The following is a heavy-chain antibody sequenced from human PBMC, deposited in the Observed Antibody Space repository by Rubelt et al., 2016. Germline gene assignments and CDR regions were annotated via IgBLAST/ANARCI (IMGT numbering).Heavy chain of an antibody. D-gene: IGHD1-26*01. CDR3: ARRHFIVGATALYYYYGMDV. CDR2: IYHSGST. Sequence: QVQLQESGPGLVKPSETLSLTCTVSGGSISSYYWSWIRQPPGKGLEWIGEIYHSGSTNYNPSLKSRVTISVDKSKTQFSLKLSSVIAADTAVYYCARRHFIVGATALYYYYGMDVWGQGTTVTVSS. CDR1: GGSISSYY. V-gene: IGHV4-59*12. J-gene: IGHJ6*02.